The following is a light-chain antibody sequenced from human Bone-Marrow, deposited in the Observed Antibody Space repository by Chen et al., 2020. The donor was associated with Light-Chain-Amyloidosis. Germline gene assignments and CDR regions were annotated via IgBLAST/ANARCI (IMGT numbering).Light chain of an antibody. V-gene: IGLV3-25*03. Sequence: SYELTQPPSVSVSPGQTARITCSGDDLPTKYAYWYQQKPGQAPGLVIHRDTERPSGISERFSGSSSGNTATLTNSGVQAEDEADYHCQSADSSGTYEVIFGGGTKLTVL. CDR3: QSADSSGTYEVI. CDR2: RDT. J-gene: IGLJ2*01. CDR1: DLPTKY.